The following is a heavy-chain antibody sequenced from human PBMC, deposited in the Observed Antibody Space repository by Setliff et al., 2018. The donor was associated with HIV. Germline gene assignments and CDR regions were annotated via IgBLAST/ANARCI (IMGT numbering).Heavy chain of an antibody. Sequence: ASVKVSCKASGYTFTSYYMHWVRQAPGQGLEWMGIIKPSGGSTSYAQKFQGRVTMTRDTSTSTAYMELNRLISDDTAVYYCARGWATGADSSPLDVWGKGTTVTVSS. CDR2: IKPSGGST. CDR1: GYTFTSYY. D-gene: IGHD6-19*01. V-gene: IGHV1-46*01. J-gene: IGHJ6*04. CDR3: ARGWATGADSSPLDV.